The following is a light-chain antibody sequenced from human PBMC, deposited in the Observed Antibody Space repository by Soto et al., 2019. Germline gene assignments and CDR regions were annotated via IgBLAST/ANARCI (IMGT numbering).Light chain of an antibody. V-gene: IGKV3-20*01. CDR2: GTS. CDR1: QSVNNNY. J-gene: IGKJ1*01. Sequence: EIVLTQSPGTLSLSPGERATLSCRASQSVNNNYVAWYQQSRGQAPRLLIYGTSSRATGLPDRFSGSGSGTVSTLTISRLEPEDFAVYYCQQCGSSWTFGQGTKVEIK. CDR3: QQCGSSWT.